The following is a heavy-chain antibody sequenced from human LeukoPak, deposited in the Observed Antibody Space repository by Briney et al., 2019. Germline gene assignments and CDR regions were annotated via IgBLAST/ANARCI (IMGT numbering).Heavy chain of an antibody. D-gene: IGHD1-14*01. CDR1: GGSISSSNW. J-gene: IGHJ4*02. CDR2: IYHSGST. CDR3: ARVGAARSRRTYYFDY. Sequence: SETLSLTCAVSGGSISSSNWWSRVRQPPGKGLEWIGEIYHSGSTNYNPSLKSRVTISVDKSKNQFSLKLSSVTAADTAVYYCARVGAARSRRTYYFDYWGQGTLVTVSS. V-gene: IGHV4-4*02.